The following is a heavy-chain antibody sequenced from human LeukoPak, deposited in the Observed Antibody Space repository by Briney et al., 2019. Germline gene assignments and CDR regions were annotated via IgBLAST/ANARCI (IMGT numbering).Heavy chain of an antibody. Sequence: GGSLRLSCAGSGSTVGSSYVSWVRQAPGRGLEWVSSIFSRGSTYHADSVKGRFTISRDNSRNTAYLQMNSLRAEDTAVYYCATGDFEHWGQGTLVTVSS. J-gene: IGHJ4*02. CDR2: IFSRGST. V-gene: IGHV3-66*01. CDR1: GSTVGSSY. CDR3: ATGDFEH.